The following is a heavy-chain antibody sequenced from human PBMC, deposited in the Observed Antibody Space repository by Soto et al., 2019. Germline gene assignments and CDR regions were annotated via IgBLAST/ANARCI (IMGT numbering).Heavy chain of an antibody. Sequence: GASVKVSCKASRYSFTTYALHWVRQAPGQRLEWMGWINAGNGDTKYSEKFQSRVTITRDTSANTAYMELSSLRSEDTSVYYCARDPGTGAALRAYHFDYWGQGTLVTVSS. CDR1: RYSFTTYA. V-gene: IGHV1-3*01. J-gene: IGHJ4*02. CDR2: INAGNGDT. CDR3: ARDPGTGAALRAYHFDY. D-gene: IGHD1-1*01.